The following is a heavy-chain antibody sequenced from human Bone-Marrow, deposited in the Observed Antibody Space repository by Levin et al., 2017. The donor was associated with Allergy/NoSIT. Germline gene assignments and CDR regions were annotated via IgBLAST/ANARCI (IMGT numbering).Heavy chain of an antibody. J-gene: IGHJ2*01. CDR3: AKDSHRPYGDYGWWYFDL. Sequence: PGGSLRLTCAASGFTFSSYGMHWVRQAPGKGLEWVAVISYDGSNKYYADSVKGRFTISRDNSKNTLYLQMNSLRAEDTAVYYCAKDSHRPYGDYGWWYFDLWGRGTLVTVSS. CDR2: ISYDGSNK. CDR1: GFTFSSYG. V-gene: IGHV3-30*18. D-gene: IGHD4-17*01.